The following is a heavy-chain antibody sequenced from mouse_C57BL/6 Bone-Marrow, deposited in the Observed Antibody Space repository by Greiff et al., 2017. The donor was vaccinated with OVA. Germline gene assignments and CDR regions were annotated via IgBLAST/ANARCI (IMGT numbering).Heavy chain of an antibody. CDR3: AISPDYDRFAY. D-gene: IGHD2-4*01. J-gene: IGHJ3*01. CDR2: IHPNSGST. CDR1: GYTFTSYW. V-gene: IGHV1-64*01. Sequence: QVQLKQSGAELVKPGASVKLSCKASGYTFTSYWMHWVKQRPGQGLEWIGMIHPNSGSTNYNEKFKSKATLTVDKSSSTAYMQLSSLTSEDSAVYYCAISPDYDRFAYWGQGTLVTVSA.